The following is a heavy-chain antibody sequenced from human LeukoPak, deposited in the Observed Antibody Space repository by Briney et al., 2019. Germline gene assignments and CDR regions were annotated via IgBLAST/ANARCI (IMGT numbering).Heavy chain of an antibody. CDR1: GYTFTSYG. D-gene: IGHD1-1*01. V-gene: IGHV1-18*01. CDR3: ARESHETREDY. CDR2: ISTYNGDT. Sequence: GASVKVSCKASGYTFTSYGIRWVRQAPGQGLEWMGWISTYNGDTNYAQKLQGRVTMTTDTSTSTAYMELRSLRSDDTAMYYCARESHETREDYWGQGTLVTVSS. J-gene: IGHJ4*02.